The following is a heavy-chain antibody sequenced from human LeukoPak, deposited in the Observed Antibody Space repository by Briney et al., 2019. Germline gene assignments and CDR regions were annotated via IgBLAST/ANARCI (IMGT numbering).Heavy chain of an antibody. V-gene: IGHV3-33*01. Sequence: PGGSLRLSRAASGFTFSSYGMHWVRQAPGKGLEWVAVIWYDGSNKYYADSVKGRFTISRDNSKNTLYLQMNSLRAEDTAVYYCARDSGYDYEDAFDIWGQGTMVTVSS. CDR2: IWYDGSNK. D-gene: IGHD5-12*01. CDR3: ARDSGYDYEDAFDI. CDR1: GFTFSSYG. J-gene: IGHJ3*02.